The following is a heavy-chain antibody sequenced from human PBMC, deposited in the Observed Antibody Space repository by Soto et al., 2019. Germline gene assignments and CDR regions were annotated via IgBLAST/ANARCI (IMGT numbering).Heavy chain of an antibody. Sequence: QVQLVQSGAEVKKPGASVKVSCKASGYTFTSYGISWVRQAPGQGLEWMGWISAYNGNTNYAQKTQGRLPMTTHTSTTTAYTELRSLRSDDTAVYYCASLTGYYLWGQGTLVTVSS. D-gene: IGHD3-9*01. J-gene: IGHJ4*02. CDR1: GYTFTSYG. CDR2: ISAYNGNT. V-gene: IGHV1-18*01. CDR3: ASLTGYYL.